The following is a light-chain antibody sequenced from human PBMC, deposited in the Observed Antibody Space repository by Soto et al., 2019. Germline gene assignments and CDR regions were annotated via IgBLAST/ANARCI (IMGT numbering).Light chain of an antibody. J-gene: IGKJ1*01. Sequence: EIVLTQSPGTLSLSPGERATLSCRASQSVSSNYLAWYQQKPGQAPRLLIYAAASRATGIPDRISGSGSGTDFTLSISRLEPEDFAVYYCQQYGTLPTFGQGTKEEIK. V-gene: IGKV3-20*01. CDR3: QQYGTLPT. CDR1: QSVSSNY. CDR2: AAA.